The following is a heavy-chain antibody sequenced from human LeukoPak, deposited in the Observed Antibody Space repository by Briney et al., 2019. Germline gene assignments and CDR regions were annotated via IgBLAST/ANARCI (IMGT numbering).Heavy chain of an antibody. V-gene: IGHV3-53*01. CDR1: GFIVSRNY. J-gene: IGHJ4*02. Sequence: GGSLRLSCAASGFIVSRNYMTWVRQAPGKGLEWVSIIYSGGSTYYADSVKGRFTISRDNSKNTLCLQMHSLTAEDTAVYYCAGPTCLRGGYCSTNFWGQGTLVTVSS. CDR2: IYSGGST. CDR3: AGPTCLRGGYCSTNF. D-gene: IGHD2-2*01.